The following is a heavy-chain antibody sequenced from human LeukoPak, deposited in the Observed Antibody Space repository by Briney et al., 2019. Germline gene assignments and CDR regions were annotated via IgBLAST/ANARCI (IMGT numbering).Heavy chain of an antibody. CDR1: GFTFSSYG. D-gene: IGHD6-13*01. CDR3: AGYSSSFKGGAFDI. Sequence: GGSLRLSCAASGFTFSSYGMHRVRQAPGKGLEWVAVIWYDGSNKYYADSVKGRFTISRDNSKNTLYLQMNSLRAEDTAVYYCAGYSSSFKGGAFDIWGQGTMVTVSS. V-gene: IGHV3-33*01. CDR2: IWYDGSNK. J-gene: IGHJ3*02.